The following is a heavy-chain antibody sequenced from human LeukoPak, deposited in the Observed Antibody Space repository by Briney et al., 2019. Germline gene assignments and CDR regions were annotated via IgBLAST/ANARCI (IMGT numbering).Heavy chain of an antibody. CDR2: ISYDGSNE. CDR1: GFTFSSYA. J-gene: IGHJ5*02. CDR3: ARDLDIVVVPAATNAGFNWFDP. Sequence: GRSLRLSCAASGFTFSSYAMHWVRQAPGKGLEWVAVISYDGSNEYYADSVKGRFTISRDNSKNTLYLQMNSLRAEDTAVYYCARDLDIVVVPAATNAGFNWFDPWGQGTLVTVSS. V-gene: IGHV3-30*04. D-gene: IGHD2-2*01.